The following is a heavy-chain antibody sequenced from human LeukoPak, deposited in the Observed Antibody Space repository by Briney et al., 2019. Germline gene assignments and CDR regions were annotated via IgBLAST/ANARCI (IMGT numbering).Heavy chain of an antibody. CDR3: ARSRDGYNYALDY. CDR2: ISYDGRNQ. Sequence: PGGSLRLSCAASGFTFSSYAMHWVRQAPGKGLEWVAVISYDGRNQYYADSVKGRFTFSRDNSKNTLYVQMNSLRDEDTAAYYCARSRDGYNYALDYWGQGTLVTVSS. J-gene: IGHJ4*02. CDR1: GFTFSSYA. D-gene: IGHD5-24*01. V-gene: IGHV3-30*04.